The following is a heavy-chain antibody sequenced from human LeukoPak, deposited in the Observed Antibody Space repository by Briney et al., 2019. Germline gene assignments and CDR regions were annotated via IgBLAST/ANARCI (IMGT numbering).Heavy chain of an antibody. J-gene: IGHJ6*02. D-gene: IGHD1-26*01. CDR2: ISGSGGST. CDR1: GFTFSTYA. CDR3: AKDLQWGDYYSGMDV. Sequence: QPGGSLRLSCAASGFTFSTYAMSWVRQAPGKGLEWVSAISGSGGSTYHADSVKGRFTISRDNSKNTLYLQMNSLRAEDMAVYYCAKDLQWGDYYSGMDVWGQGTTVTVSS. V-gene: IGHV3-23*01.